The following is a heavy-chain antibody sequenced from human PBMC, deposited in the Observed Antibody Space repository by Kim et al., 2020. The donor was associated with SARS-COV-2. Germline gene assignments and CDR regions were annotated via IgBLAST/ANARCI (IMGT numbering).Heavy chain of an antibody. Sequence: SETLSLTCTVSSDSISSYYCSWIRQLPGKGLEWIGYIYYSGTTNYNPSLNSRVTISWDTSKNQFSLELTSVTEADTAVYYCARSEGRGSWHQFDYWGQGILVTVSS. CDR2: IYYSGTT. J-gene: IGHJ4*02. D-gene: IGHD6-13*01. CDR3: ARSEGRGSWHQFDY. CDR1: SDSISSYY. V-gene: IGHV4-59*01.